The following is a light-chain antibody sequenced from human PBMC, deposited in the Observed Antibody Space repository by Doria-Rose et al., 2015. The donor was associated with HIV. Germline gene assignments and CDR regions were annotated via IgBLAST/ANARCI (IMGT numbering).Light chain of an antibody. J-gene: IGKJ1*01. CDR3: HQYGTSGT. V-gene: IGKV3-20*01. Sequence: TQSPGTLSLSPGERATLSCRASQSFSSTYLAWYQQKPGQAPSLLIYDGSTRATGIPDRFSASGSGTDFTLTISRLEPEDFALYYCHQYGTSGTFGQGTKVEI. CDR2: DGS. CDR1: QSFSSTY.